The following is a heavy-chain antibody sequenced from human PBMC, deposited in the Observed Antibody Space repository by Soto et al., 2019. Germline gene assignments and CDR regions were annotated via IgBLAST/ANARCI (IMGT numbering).Heavy chain of an antibody. CDR2: ISYDGSNK. J-gene: IGHJ6*02. Sequence: QVQLVESGGGVVQPGRSLRLSCAASGFTFSSYGMHWVRQAPGKGLEWVAVISYDGSNKYYADSVKGRFTISRDNSKNTLYLQMNSLRAEDTAVYYCASLRDIVLVPAARPDYYGMDVWGQGTTVTVSS. V-gene: IGHV3-30*03. D-gene: IGHD2-2*01. CDR1: GFTFSSYG. CDR3: ASLRDIVLVPAARPDYYGMDV.